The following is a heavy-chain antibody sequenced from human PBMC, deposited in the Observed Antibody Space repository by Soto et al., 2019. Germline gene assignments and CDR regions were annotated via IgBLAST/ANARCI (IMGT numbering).Heavy chain of an antibody. CDR2: INPNSGGT. CDR3: AREYGYCSGGSCYAKWFDP. J-gene: IGHJ5*02. V-gene: IGHV1-2*02. D-gene: IGHD2-15*01. CDR1: GYTFTGYY. Sequence: ASVKVSCKASGYTFTGYYMHWVRQAPGQGLEWMGWINPNSGGTNYAQKFQGRVTMTRDTSISTAYMELSRLRSDDTAVYYCAREYGYCSGGSCYAKWFDPWGQGTLVTVSS.